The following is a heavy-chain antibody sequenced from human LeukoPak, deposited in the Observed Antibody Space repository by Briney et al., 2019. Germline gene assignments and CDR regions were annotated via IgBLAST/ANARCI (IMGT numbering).Heavy chain of an antibody. CDR2: ISGSGGST. CDR1: GFTFSSYA. CDR3: AKANEYSGYDPLDYFDY. J-gene: IGHJ4*02. D-gene: IGHD5-12*01. V-gene: IGHV3-23*01. Sequence: GGSLRLSCAASGFTFSSYAMSWVRQAPGKGLEWVSAISGSGGSTYYADSVKGRFTISRDNSKNTLYLQMNSLRAEDTAVYYCAKANEYSGYDPLDYFDYWGQGTLVTVSS.